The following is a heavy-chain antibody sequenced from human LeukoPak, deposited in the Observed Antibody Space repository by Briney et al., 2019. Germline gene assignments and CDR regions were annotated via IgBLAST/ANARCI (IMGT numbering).Heavy chain of an antibody. D-gene: IGHD3-10*01. CDR3: AREVREWYYYGSGSPFDP. CDR1: GGSISSYY. Sequence: PSETLSLTCTVSGGSISSYYWSWIRQPAGKGLEWIGRIYTSGSTNYNPSLKSRVTMSVDTSKNQFSLKLSSVSAADTAVYYCAREVREWYYYGSGSPFDPWGQGTLVTVSS. J-gene: IGHJ5*02. CDR2: IYTSGST. V-gene: IGHV4-4*07.